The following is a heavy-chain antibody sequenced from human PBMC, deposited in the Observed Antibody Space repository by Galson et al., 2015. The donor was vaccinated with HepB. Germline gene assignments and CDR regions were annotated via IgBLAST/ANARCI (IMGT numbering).Heavy chain of an antibody. J-gene: IGHJ4*02. CDR1: GYTFTSYY. CDR3: ARDLHYYDFWSGYKLFDY. Sequence: SVKVSCKVSGYTFTSYYMHWVRQAPGQGLEWMGIINPSGGSTSYAQKFQGRVTMTRDTSTSTVYMELSSLRSEDTAVYYCARDLHYYDFWSGYKLFDYWGQGTLVTVSS. V-gene: IGHV1-46*01. D-gene: IGHD3-3*01. CDR2: INPSGGST.